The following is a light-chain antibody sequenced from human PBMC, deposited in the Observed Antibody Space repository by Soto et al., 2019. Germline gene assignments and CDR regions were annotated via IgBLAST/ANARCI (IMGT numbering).Light chain of an antibody. CDR1: QNVIDN. CDR2: GAS. J-gene: IGKJ1*01. CDR3: QQYYDLWT. Sequence: ERVITQSPATLSVSPGARAALSCRASQNVIDNLAWYQQKPGQAPRLLIYGASTRATGIPARFSGSGSGTEFTLTISSLQPEDSAVYYCQQYYDLWTFGQGTKVEI. V-gene: IGKV3-15*01.